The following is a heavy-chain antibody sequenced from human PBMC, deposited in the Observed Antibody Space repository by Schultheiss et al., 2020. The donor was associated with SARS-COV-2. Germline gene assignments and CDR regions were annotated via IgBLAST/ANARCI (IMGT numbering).Heavy chain of an antibody. J-gene: IGHJ4*02. CDR3: ARATRVESLFSVRGGSFDF. Sequence: SETLSLTCTVSGASISSFYWSWIRQTPGKGLEWIGYIYYSVNTWYNPSLKSRVTISTDTSKNQFSLKLGSVTAADTAVYFCARATRVESLFSVRGGSFDFWGRGALVTVSS. CDR2: IYYSVNT. V-gene: IGHV4-59*01. CDR1: GASISSFY. D-gene: IGHD5-24*01.